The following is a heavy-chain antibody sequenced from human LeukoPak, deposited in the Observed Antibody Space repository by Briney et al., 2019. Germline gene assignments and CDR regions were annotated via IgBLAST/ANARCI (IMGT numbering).Heavy chain of an antibody. CDR1: GGSISSYY. J-gene: IGHJ5*02. V-gene: IGHV4-59*12. D-gene: IGHD1-7*01. CDR2: IYYSGST. Sequence: PSETLSLTCTVSGGSISSYYWSWIRQPPGKGLEWIGYIYYSGSTSYNPSLKSRVTISVDTSKNQFSLKLSSVTAADTAVYYCARAILELPNNSFDPWGQGTLVTVSS. CDR3: ARAILELPNNSFDP.